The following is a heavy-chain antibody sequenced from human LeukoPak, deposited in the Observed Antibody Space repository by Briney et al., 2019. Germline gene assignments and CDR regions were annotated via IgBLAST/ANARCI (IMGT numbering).Heavy chain of an antibody. Sequence: GGSLRLSCAASGFTFSSYGMHWVRQAPGKGPEWVSSISSSGGSAHSADSVKGRFSISRDNSKNIVYLQMNSLRADDTAVYYCARGVTGTTGAFDIWGQGTMVTVSS. CDR2: ISSSGGSA. J-gene: IGHJ3*02. D-gene: IGHD1-7*01. V-gene: IGHV3-23*01. CDR1: GFTFSSYG. CDR3: ARGVTGTTGAFDI.